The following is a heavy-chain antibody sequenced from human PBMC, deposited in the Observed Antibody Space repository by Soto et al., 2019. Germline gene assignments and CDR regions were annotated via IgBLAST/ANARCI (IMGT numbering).Heavy chain of an antibody. CDR2: ISSSGSTI. D-gene: IGHD3-22*01. Sequence: GGSLRLSCAASGFTFSSYEMNWVRQAPGKGLEWVSYISSSGSTIYYADSVKGRFTISRDNAKNSLYLQMNSLRAEDTAVYYCARIRALYDSSGYHYGMDVWGQGTTVTVSS. CDR3: ARIRALYDSSGYHYGMDV. V-gene: IGHV3-48*03. J-gene: IGHJ6*02. CDR1: GFTFSSYE.